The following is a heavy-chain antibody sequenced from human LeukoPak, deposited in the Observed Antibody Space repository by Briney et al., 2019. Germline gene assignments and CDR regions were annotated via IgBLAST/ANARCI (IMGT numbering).Heavy chain of an antibody. CDR1: GYTFTSYG. CDR3: ARHFYGSGTYYHFDY. CDR2: ISAYNGNT. Sequence: ASVKVSCKASGYTFTSYGISWVRQAPGQGLEWMEWISAYNGNTNYAQKLQGRVTMTTDTSTSTAYMELRSLRSDDTAVYYCARHFYGSGTYYHFDYWGQGTLVTVSS. V-gene: IGHV1-18*01. D-gene: IGHD3-10*01. J-gene: IGHJ4*02.